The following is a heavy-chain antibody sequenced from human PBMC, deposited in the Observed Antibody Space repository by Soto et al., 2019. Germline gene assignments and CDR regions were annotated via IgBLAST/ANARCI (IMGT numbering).Heavy chain of an antibody. CDR2: IWYDGSNK. CDR3: ARELELRSAFDI. D-gene: IGHD1-7*01. CDR1: GFTFSSYG. J-gene: IGHJ3*02. V-gene: IGHV3-33*01. Sequence: GGSLRLSCAASGFTFSSYGMHWVRQAPGKGLECVAVIWYDGSNKYYADSVKGRFTISRDNSKNTLYLQMNSLRAEDTAVYYCARELELRSAFDIWGQGTMVTVSS.